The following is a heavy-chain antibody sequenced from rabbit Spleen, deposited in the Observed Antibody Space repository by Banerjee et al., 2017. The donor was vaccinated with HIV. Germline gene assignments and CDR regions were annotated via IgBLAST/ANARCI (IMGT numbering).Heavy chain of an antibody. D-gene: IGHD1-1*01. J-gene: IGHJ4*01. CDR2: IYIGSGRT. Sequence: QEQLVESGGGLVQPEGSLTLTCTASGFSFSSSYWICWVRQAPGKGLEWIGCIYIGSGRTYYASWAKGRFTISKTSSTTVTLQMTSLTAADTATYFCAREDSTTTGYYFNLWGPGTLVTVS. CDR1: GFSFSSSYW. V-gene: IGHV1S45*01. CDR3: AREDSTTTGYYFNL.